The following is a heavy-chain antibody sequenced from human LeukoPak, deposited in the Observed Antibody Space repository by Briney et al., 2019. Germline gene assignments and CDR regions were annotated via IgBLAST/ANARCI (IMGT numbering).Heavy chain of an antibody. CDR1: GGSFSGYY. CDR2: INHSGST. Sequence: KASETLSLTCAVYGGSFSGYYWSWIRQPPGKGLEWIGEINHSGSTNYNPSLKSRVTISVDTSKNQFSLKLSSVTAADTAVYYCARALMGLAVAAPYYFDYWGQGTLVTVSS. V-gene: IGHV4-34*01. D-gene: IGHD6-19*01. J-gene: IGHJ4*02. CDR3: ARALMGLAVAAPYYFDY.